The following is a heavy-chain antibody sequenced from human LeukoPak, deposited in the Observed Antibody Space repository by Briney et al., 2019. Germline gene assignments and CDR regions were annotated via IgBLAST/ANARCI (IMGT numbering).Heavy chain of an antibody. CDR2: ILPLLDVA. CDR1: GGTFSTYS. Sequence: SVKVSCKASGGTFSTYSISWVRQAPGQGLEWMGRILPLLDVANSAQRFQGRVTITADKSTSTAYMELSSLRSEDTAVYYCARDLGGIVSTFDYWGQGTLVTVSS. D-gene: IGHD5/OR15-5a*01. V-gene: IGHV1-69*04. CDR3: ARDLGGIVSTFDY. J-gene: IGHJ4*02.